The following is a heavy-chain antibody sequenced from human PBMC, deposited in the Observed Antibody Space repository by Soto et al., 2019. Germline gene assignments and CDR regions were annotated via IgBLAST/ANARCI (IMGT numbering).Heavy chain of an antibody. CDR2: IYHPGNT. J-gene: IGHJ3*02. V-gene: IGHV4-38-2*01. Sequence: SETLSLTCGVSDYSISIGYYCGCIRQPPEKGREWIGTIYHPGNTYYNPSLKSRVTISLDTSKNQFFLRLDSVTATDTAVYYCARQAGNHAFDIWGQGTMVTVSS. D-gene: IGHD1-1*01. CDR3: ARQAGNHAFDI. CDR1: DYSISIGYY.